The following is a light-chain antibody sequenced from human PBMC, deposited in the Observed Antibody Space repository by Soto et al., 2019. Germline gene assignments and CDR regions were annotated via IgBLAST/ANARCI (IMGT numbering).Light chain of an antibody. V-gene: IGKV1-17*01. J-gene: IGKJ5*01. Sequence: DIQMTQSPSSLSASLEDRVIITCGASQSISKHLNWYQQKPGKAPKLLIFAASSLQSGVPSRFSGSRSGPDFTLTISSLQPEDFEPYYCQQLNSYPITFGQGTRLEIK. CDR3: QQLNSYPIT. CDR2: AAS. CDR1: QSISKH.